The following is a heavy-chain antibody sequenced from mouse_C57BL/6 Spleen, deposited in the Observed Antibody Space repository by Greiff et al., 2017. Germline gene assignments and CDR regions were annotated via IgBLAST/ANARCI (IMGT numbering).Heavy chain of an antibody. D-gene: IGHD1-1*01. CDR1: GYTFTSYW. J-gene: IGHJ4*01. CDR2: IAPNSGGP. Sequence: QVQLQQPGAELVKPGASVKLSCTASGYTFTSYWMHWVQQRPGRGLAWIGRIAPNSGGPKYNEKFKSKATLTVDKPSSTAYMQLSSLTSEYSAVYYCARALKDGSSYDYARDYWGQGTSGTVSS. V-gene: IGHV1-72*01. CDR3: ARALKDGSSYDYARDY.